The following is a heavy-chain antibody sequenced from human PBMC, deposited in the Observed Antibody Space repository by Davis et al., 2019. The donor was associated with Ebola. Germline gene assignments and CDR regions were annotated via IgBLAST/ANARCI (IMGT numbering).Heavy chain of an antibody. CDR1: GGSISNYY. CDR2: IYSSGAT. Sequence: SETLSLTCIVSGGSISNYYWHWIRQPPGKGLEWIGYIYSSGATNYDSSLGSRVTISLDTSKNQISLNLNSLTTADTAIYYCARGMEWTEWWIAPWGQGTLVTVSS. CDR3: ARGMEWTEWWIAP. J-gene: IGHJ5*02. V-gene: IGHV4-59*01. D-gene: IGHD3-3*01.